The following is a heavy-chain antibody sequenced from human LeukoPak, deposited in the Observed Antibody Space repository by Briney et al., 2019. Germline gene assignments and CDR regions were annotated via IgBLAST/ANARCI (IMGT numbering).Heavy chain of an antibody. V-gene: IGHV4-39*07. D-gene: IGHD5-24*01. J-gene: IGHJ4*02. CDR1: GYSISSSSYY. CDR2: IYYSGST. Sequence: ESSETLSLTCTVSGYSISSSSYYWGWIRPPPGKGLEWIGSIYYSGSTYYNPSLKSRVTISVDTSKNQFSLKLSSVTAADTAVYYCARVKMATIPDWGQGTLVTVSS. CDR3: ARVKMATIPD.